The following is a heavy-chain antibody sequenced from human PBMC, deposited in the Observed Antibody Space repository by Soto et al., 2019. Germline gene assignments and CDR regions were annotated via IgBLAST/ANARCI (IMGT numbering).Heavy chain of an antibody. CDR2: ISAYNGNT. V-gene: IGHV1-18*01. Sequence: QVQLVQSGAEVKKPGASVKVSCKASGYTFTSYGINWVRQAPGHGLEWMGWISAYNGNTNYAQKXQXXXTXXTDTSTSTAYMELRSLRSDDTAVYYCARDETYSVYWGQGTLVTVSS. J-gene: IGHJ4*02. D-gene: IGHD2-15*01. CDR1: GYTFTSYG. CDR3: ARDETYSVY.